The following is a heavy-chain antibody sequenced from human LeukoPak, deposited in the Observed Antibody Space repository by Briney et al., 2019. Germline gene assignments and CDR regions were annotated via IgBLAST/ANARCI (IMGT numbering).Heavy chain of an antibody. D-gene: IGHD4-17*01. CDR3: GRAFDI. V-gene: IGHV4-59*08. CDR1: GGSISSYY. CDR2: IYYSGST. J-gene: IGHJ3*02. Sequence: PSETLSLTCTVSGGSISSYYWSWVRQPPGKGLEWIGYIYYSGSTDYNPSLKSRVTISVDTSKNQFSLKLSSVTAADTAVYYYGRAFDIWGQGTMVTVSS.